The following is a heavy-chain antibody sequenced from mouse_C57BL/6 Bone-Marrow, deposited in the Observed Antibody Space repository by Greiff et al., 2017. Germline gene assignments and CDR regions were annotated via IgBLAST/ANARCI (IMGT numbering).Heavy chain of an antibody. CDR1: GFNIQDYY. CDR3: ARCSYDEAWYGY. V-gene: IGHV14-2*01. Sequence: VQLQQSGAELVKPGASVKLSCTASGFNIQDYYMHWVKQRTEQGLEWIGRVDPEDGETKYAPQFQGKATRTADTSSNTAYLQLSSLTSEDTAVYYCARCSYDEAWYGYWGQGTLVTVSA. J-gene: IGHJ3*01. CDR2: VDPEDGET. D-gene: IGHD2-12*01.